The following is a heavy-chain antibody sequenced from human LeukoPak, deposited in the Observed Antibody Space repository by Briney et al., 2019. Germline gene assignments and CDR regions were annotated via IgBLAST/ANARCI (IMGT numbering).Heavy chain of an antibody. Sequence: PGGSLRLSCAASGFFFSNSWMSWVRQAPGKGLEWVASVRPDGGQAYYVDSIKGRFTMYRDNAENSLYLQMSSLGAEDTAVYYCVRLMGAVTTFDFWGQGTLVTVSS. J-gene: IGHJ4*02. CDR1: GFFFSNSW. CDR2: VRPDGGQA. D-gene: IGHD4-11*01. V-gene: IGHV3-7*01. CDR3: VRLMGAVTTFDF.